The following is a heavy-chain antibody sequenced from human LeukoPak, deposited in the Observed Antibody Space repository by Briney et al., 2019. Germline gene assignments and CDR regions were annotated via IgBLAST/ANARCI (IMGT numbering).Heavy chain of an antibody. V-gene: IGHV3-30*04. Sequence: GRSLRLSCAASGFTFSTYAMNWVRQAPGKGLEWVAVISYDGRQNYYADSVKGRFTISRDNAKNSLYLQMNSLRAEDTAVYYCARDQLGKDDYWGQGTLVTVSS. J-gene: IGHJ4*02. CDR2: ISYDGRQN. CDR1: GFTFSTYA. CDR3: ARDQLGKDDY. D-gene: IGHD7-27*01.